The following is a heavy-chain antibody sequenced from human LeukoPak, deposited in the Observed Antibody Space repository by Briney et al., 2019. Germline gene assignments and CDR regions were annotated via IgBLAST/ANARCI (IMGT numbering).Heavy chain of an antibody. J-gene: IGHJ3*02. CDR1: GYRFSNYW. Sequence: GESLKISCKGSGYRFSNYWIAWVRQMPGKGLEWMGIIYPGDSDTTYSPSFQGQVTISADKSISTAYLQWSSLKASDTAMYYCARRRWADAFDIWGQGTMVTVSS. D-gene: IGHD4-23*01. V-gene: IGHV5-51*01. CDR2: IYPGDSDT. CDR3: ARRRWADAFDI.